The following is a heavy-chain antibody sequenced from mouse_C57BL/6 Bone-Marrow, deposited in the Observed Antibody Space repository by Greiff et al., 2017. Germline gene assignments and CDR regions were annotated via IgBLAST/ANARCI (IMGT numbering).Heavy chain of an antibody. D-gene: IGHD2-2*01. J-gene: IGHJ2*01. CDR2: IHPNSGST. CDR3: ARELGLGRRGGRVDY. Sequence: QVQLQQPGAELVKPGASVKLSCKASGYTFTSYWMHWVKQRPGQGLEWIGMIHPNSGSTNYNEKFKSKATLTVDKSSSTAYMQLSSLTFENSAVYYCARELGLGRRGGRVDYWGQGTTLTVSS. V-gene: IGHV1-64*01. CDR1: GYTFTSYW.